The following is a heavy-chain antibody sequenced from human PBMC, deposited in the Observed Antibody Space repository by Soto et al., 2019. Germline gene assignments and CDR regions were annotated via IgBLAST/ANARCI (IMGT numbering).Heavy chain of an antibody. V-gene: IGHV4-39*01. Sequence: QLQLQESGPGLVKPSETLSLTCTVSGGSISSSSYYWGWIRQPPGKGLEWIGSIYYSGSTYYNPSLKSRVTISVDTSKNQFSLKLSSVTAADTAVYYCARHEYYDFWSGYPVDYWGQGTLVTVSS. D-gene: IGHD3-3*01. CDR1: GGSISSSSYY. J-gene: IGHJ4*02. CDR3: ARHEYYDFWSGYPVDY. CDR2: IYYSGST.